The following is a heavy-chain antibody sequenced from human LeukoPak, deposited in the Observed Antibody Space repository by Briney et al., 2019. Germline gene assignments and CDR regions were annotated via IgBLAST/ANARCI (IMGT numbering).Heavy chain of an antibody. V-gene: IGHV5-51*01. CDR1: GYSFTSYW. Sequence: GESLKISCKGSGYSFTSYWIGWVRQMPGKGLEWMGIIYPGDSDTRYSPSFQGQVTVSADKSISTAYLQWSSLKASDTAMYYCARLDAEWELLGAFDIWGQGTMVTVSS. CDR3: ARLDAEWELLGAFDI. J-gene: IGHJ3*02. CDR2: IYPGDSDT. D-gene: IGHD1-26*01.